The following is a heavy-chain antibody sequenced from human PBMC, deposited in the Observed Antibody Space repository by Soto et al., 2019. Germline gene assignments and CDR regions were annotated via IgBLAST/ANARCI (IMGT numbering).Heavy chain of an antibody. CDR1: GYTFTSYG. Sequence: QVQLVQSGAKVKKPGASVKVSCKASGYTFTSYGISWVRQAPGQGLEWMGWISAYNGNTNYAQKLQGRVTMTTDTSTSTAYMELRSLRSDDTAVYYCARLGADILTGYYFAFDIWGQGTMVTVSS. D-gene: IGHD3-9*01. J-gene: IGHJ3*02. CDR3: ARLGADILTGYYFAFDI. CDR2: ISAYNGNT. V-gene: IGHV1-18*01.